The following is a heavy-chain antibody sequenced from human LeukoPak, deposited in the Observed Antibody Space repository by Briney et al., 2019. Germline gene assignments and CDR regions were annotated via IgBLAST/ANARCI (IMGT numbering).Heavy chain of an antibody. CDR2: ISGSGGST. Sequence: GGSLRLSCAASGFTFSTYAMTWVRQAPGRGLEWVSTISGSGGSTYYAESVKGRLTISRDNSKNTLYLQINSLRAEDTAVYYCARDSPGYGGYSYWGQGTLVTVSS. CDR3: ARDSPGYGGYSY. D-gene: IGHD5-12*01. V-gene: IGHV3-23*01. CDR1: GFTFSTYA. J-gene: IGHJ4*02.